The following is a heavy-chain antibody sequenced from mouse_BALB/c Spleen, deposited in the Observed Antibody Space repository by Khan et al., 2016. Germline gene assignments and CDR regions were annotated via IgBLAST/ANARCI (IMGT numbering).Heavy chain of an antibody. CDR3: ARSAYDYDVGFAY. CDR2: IDPANGNT. J-gene: IGHJ3*01. D-gene: IGHD2-4*01. V-gene: IGHV14-3*02. CDR1: GFNIKDTY. Sequence: VQLQQSGAELVKPGASVKLSCTASGFNIKDTYMHWVKQRPEQGLEWIGRIDPANGNTKYDPKFQGKATLTADTSSNTAYLQLSSLTSEDTAVYYCARSAYDYDVGFAYWGQGTLVTVSA.